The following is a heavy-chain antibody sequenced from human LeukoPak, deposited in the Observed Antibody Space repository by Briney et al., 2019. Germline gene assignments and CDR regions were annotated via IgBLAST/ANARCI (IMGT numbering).Heavy chain of an antibody. D-gene: IGHD2-15*01. CDR3: AKDMMVVAATPYYYYYMDV. CDR1: GFTFSDYY. CDR2: IRYDGSNK. V-gene: IGHV3-30*02. Sequence: PGGSLRLSCAASGFTFSDYYMSWIRQAPGKGLEWVAFIRYDGSNKYYADSVKGRFTISRDNSKNTLYLQMNSLRAEDTAVYYCAKDMMVVAATPYYYYYMDVWGKGTTVTVSS. J-gene: IGHJ6*03.